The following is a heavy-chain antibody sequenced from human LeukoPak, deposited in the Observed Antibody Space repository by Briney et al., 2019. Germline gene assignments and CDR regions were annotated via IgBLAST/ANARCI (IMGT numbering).Heavy chain of an antibody. CDR1: GASFSGYY. Sequence: PSATPSPTCAVYGASFSGYYWSRIRQPPGKWLEWIGEINHSGSTNYNPSLKSRVTISVDTSKNQFSLKLSSVTAADTAVYYCARGPRRAVRGLDYWGQETLVTVSS. CDR3: ARGPRRAVRGLDY. V-gene: IGHV4-34*01. CDR2: INHSGST. J-gene: IGHJ4*02. D-gene: IGHD4-11*01.